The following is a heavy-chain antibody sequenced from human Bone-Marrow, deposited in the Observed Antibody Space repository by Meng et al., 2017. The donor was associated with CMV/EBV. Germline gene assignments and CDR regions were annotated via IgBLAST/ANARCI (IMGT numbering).Heavy chain of an antibody. CDR3: AKTYGGNIDY. V-gene: IGHV4-59*01. D-gene: IGHD4-23*01. J-gene: IGHJ4*02. CDR1: GGSFSGYY. Sequence: SETLSLTCAVYGGSFSGYYWSWIRQPPGKGLEWIEYIYYSGSTNYNPSLKSRVTISVDTSKNQFSLKRSSVTAADTAVYYCAKTYGGNIDYWGQGTLVTFSS. CDR2: IYYSGST.